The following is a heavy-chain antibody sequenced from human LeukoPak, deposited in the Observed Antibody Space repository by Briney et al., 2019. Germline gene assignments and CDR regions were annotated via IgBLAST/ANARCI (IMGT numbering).Heavy chain of an antibody. CDR3: ARGRGYSYGQLDY. CDR1: GFTFSSYW. D-gene: IGHD5-18*01. Sequence: PGGSLRLSCAASGFTFSSYWMSWVRQAPGKGLEWVSYISSSTSTIYYADSVRGRFTISRDNAKNSLYLQMNSLRAEDTAVYYCARGRGYSYGQLDYWGQGTLVTVSS. CDR2: ISSSTSTI. J-gene: IGHJ4*02. V-gene: IGHV3-48*01.